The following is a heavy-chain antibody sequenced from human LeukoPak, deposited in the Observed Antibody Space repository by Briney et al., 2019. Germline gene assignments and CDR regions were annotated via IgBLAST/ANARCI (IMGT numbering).Heavy chain of an antibody. CDR2: ISGSGGST. J-gene: IGHJ4*02. CDR3: AKVAYDDVVTATYHY. CDR1: GFTFSSYA. D-gene: IGHD2-21*02. V-gene: IGHV3-23*01. Sequence: SGGSLRLSCAASGFTFSSYAMSWVRQAPGKGLEWVSAISGSGGSTYYADSVKGRFTISRDNSKNTLYLQMNSLRAEDTAVYYCAKVAYDDVVTATYHYWGQGTLVTVSS.